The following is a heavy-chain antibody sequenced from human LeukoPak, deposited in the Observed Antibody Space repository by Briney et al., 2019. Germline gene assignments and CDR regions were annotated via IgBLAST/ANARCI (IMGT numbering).Heavy chain of an antibody. CDR1: GGSISSGDYY. J-gene: IGHJ4*02. V-gene: IGHV4-30-4*01. CDR3: ARDTATVTHD. CDR2: IYYSGST. D-gene: IGHD4-17*01. Sequence: ASETLSLTCAVSGGSISSGDYYWSWIRQPPEKGLEWIGYIYYSGSTYYNPSLKSRVTISVGTSKNQFSLKLSSVTAADTAVYYCARDTATVTHDWGQGTLVTVSS.